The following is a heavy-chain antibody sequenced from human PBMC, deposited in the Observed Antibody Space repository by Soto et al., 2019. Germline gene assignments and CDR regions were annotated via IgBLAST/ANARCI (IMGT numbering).Heavy chain of an antibody. J-gene: IGHJ3*01. V-gene: IGHV3-53*01. Sequence: VQLVESGGGLIQPGGSLRISCAGSGFNVSDHYISWVRQAPGKGLEWLGSIHSGGSTYYEDYVKDPFTISRDNSRNTLYHQMNSLRSEDTAVYYCARGGNLAFHVWGQGTMVTVSS. CDR2: IHSGGST. CDR1: GFNVSDHY. D-gene: IGHD4-4*01. CDR3: ARGGNLAFHV.